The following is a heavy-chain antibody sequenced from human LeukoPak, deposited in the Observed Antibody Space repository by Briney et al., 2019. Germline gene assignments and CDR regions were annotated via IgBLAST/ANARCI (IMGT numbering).Heavy chain of an antibody. Sequence: GSLELSFAASGLTFRSFGIHLVRQAPSKGPGVVAFISFYGSEIYYGDSVKGRFTISRDNSKNTLFLQMNSLRADDTAVYLCAKDREGRGYNYGTYFDYWGQGTLVTVSS. D-gene: IGHD5-18*01. CDR3: AKDREGRGYNYGTYFDY. CDR1: GLTFRSFG. J-gene: IGHJ4*02. V-gene: IGHV3-30*18. CDR2: ISFYGSEI.